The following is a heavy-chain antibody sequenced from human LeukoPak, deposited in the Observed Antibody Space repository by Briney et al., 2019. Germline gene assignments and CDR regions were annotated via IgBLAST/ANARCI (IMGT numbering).Heavy chain of an antibody. CDR3: ARAAIVATINYFDY. CDR1: GGTFSSYA. Sequence: SVKVSCKASGGTFSSYAISWVRQAPGQGPEWMGRIIPILGIANYAQKFQGRVTITADKSTSTAYMELSSLRSEDTAMYYCARAAIVATINYFDYWGQGTLVTVSS. D-gene: IGHD5-12*01. V-gene: IGHV1-69*04. J-gene: IGHJ4*02. CDR2: IIPILGIA.